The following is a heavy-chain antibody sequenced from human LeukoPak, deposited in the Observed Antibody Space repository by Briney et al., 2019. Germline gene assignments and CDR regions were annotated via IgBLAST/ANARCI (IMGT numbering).Heavy chain of an antibody. CDR2: IYDSGAT. D-gene: IGHD1-26*01. V-gene: IGHV4-39*01. J-gene: IGHJ6*03. CDR1: GDSIRRSTHY. Sequence: SETLSLTCTVSGDSIRRSTHYGGWVRQSPEKGRGWIVTIYDSGATYYNPSFQSRVTISVDTSKNQFSLKLSSVTAADTAVYYCARQNGGSWNYYYYMDVWGKGTTVTVSS. CDR3: ARQNGGSWNYYYYMDV.